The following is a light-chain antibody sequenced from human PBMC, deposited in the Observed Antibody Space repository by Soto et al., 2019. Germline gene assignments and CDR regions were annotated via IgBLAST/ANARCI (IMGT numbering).Light chain of an antibody. CDR2: DAS. V-gene: IGKV1-33*01. J-gene: IGKJ3*01. CDR3: QQYDNLPPFT. CDR1: QDISNY. Sequence: DIQMTQSPSSLSASVGDRVTITCQASQDISNYLNWYQQKPGKAPKLLIYDASNLETGVPSRFSGSGSGTDITFTISSLQPEDIATYYCQQYDNLPPFTFGPGTKVDIK.